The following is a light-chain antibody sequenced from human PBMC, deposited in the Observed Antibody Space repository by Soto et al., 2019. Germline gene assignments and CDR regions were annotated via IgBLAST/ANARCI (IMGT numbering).Light chain of an antibody. V-gene: IGKV1-39*01. CDR1: QSISSY. Sequence: DIQMTQSPSSLSASVGDRVTITCRASQSISSYLNWYQQKPGKVPKVLIYAASSVQSGVPSRFSGSGSGTDFTLTISSLHPEDFATYFCQQSYSISLTFGGGTKVEIK. CDR2: AAS. J-gene: IGKJ4*01. CDR3: QQSYSISLT.